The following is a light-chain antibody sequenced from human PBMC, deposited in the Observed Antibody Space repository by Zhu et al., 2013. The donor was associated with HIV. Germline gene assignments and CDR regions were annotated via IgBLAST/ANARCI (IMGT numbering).Light chain of an antibody. V-gene: IGKV1-9*01. Sequence: DIQLTQSPSFLSASVGDRVTITCRASHDIGKYLAWYQQRPGKAPRLLVYAASTTQSGVPSRFGGRGSGTEFTLTIDSLQPEDFATYYCQHVNNNAVFGPGTKVDV. J-gene: IGKJ3*01. CDR2: AAS. CDR3: QHVNNNAV. CDR1: HDIGKY.